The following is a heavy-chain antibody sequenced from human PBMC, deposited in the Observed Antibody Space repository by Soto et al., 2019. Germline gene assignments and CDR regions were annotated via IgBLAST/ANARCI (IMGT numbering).Heavy chain of an antibody. J-gene: IGHJ5*02. CDR1: GGSISSSSYY. D-gene: IGHD6-19*01. Sequence: QLQLQESGPGLVKPSETLSLTCTVSGGSISSSSYYWGWIRQPPGKGLEWIGGIYYSGSTYYNPSLKSQVTIAVDTSKNQFSLELSSVTAADTGVYYCTPWVTGYRSGLTGFDPWGQGTLVTVSS. CDR3: TPWVTGYRSGLTGFDP. V-gene: IGHV4-39*01. CDR2: IYYSGST.